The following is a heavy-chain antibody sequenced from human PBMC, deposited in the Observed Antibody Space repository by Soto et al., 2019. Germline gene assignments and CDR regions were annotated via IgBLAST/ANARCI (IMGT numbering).Heavy chain of an antibody. Sequence: QVQLVQSGAEVKKPGASVKVSCKASGYTFTSYGIIWVRQAPGQGLEWMGWISAYNGNTNYAQKLQGRVTMTTDTSTSTAYMELRSLRSDDTAVYYCARDKPPYYDFWSGYYSPFDYWGQGTLVTVSS. J-gene: IGHJ4*02. D-gene: IGHD3-3*01. CDR1: GYTFTSYG. V-gene: IGHV1-18*04. CDR3: ARDKPPYYDFWSGYYSPFDY. CDR2: ISAYNGNT.